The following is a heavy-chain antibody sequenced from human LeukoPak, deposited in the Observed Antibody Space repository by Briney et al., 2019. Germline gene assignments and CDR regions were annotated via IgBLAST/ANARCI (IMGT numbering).Heavy chain of an antibody. CDR3: AREPYNYDGMDV. V-gene: IGHV3-21*01. CDR2: ISSSSSYI. J-gene: IGHJ6*02. Sequence: GGSLRLSCAASGFTFSSYSMNWVRQAPGKGLEWVSSISSSSSYIFYADSVKGRFTISRDNAKNSLYLQMNSLRAEDTAVYFCAREPYNYDGMDVWGQGTTVTVSS. CDR1: GFTFSSYS.